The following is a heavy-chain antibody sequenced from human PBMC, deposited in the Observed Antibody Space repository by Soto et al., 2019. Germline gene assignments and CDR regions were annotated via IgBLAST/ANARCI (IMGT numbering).Heavy chain of an antibody. CDR1: GFSFSSYW. D-gene: IGHD2-15*01. V-gene: IGHV3-7*03. CDR3: ARPYCSGGSCYNWFDP. J-gene: IGHJ5*02. CDR2: IKQDESQK. Sequence: GGSLRLSCAASGFSFSSYWMSWVRQAPGKGLQWVANIKQDESQKYYVDSVKGRFTIYRDNAKNSLYLQMNSLRAEDTAIYYCARPYCSGGSCYNWFDPWGQGTLVTVSS.